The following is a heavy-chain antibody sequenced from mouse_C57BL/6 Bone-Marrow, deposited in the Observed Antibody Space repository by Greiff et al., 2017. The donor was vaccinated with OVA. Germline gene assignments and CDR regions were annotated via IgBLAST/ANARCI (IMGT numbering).Heavy chain of an antibody. Sequence: EVKVVESGGGLVQPGGSLSLSCAASGFTFTDYYMSWVRQPPGKALEWVGFIRKKANGYTTEYSASVKGQFTISRDNSQSILYLQMNALRAEDSATEYCASYEGLRQNYYDMDYWGQGTSVTVSS. D-gene: IGHD2-4*01. CDR1: GFTFTDYY. CDR3: ASYEGLRQNYYDMDY. J-gene: IGHJ4*01. V-gene: IGHV7-3*01. CDR2: IRKKANGYTT.